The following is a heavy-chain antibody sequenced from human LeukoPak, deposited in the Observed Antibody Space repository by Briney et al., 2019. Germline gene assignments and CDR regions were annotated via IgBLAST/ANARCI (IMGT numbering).Heavy chain of an antibody. D-gene: IGHD6-13*01. CDR3: ASDLNSSSWYEGVFDY. CDR2: IKQDGSEK. CDR1: GFTFDDYG. Sequence: AGGSLRLSCAASGFTFDDYGMSWVRQAPGKGLEWVANIKQDGSEKYYVDSVKGRFTISRDNAKNSLYLQMNSLRAEDTAVYYCASDLNSSSWYEGVFDYWGQGTLVTVSS. V-gene: IGHV3-7*01. J-gene: IGHJ4*02.